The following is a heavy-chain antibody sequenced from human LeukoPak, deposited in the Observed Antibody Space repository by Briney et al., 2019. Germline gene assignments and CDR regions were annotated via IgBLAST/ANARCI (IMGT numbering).Heavy chain of an antibody. J-gene: IGHJ6*03. Sequence: PGGSLRLSCAASGFTFSSYTMSWVRQAPGKGLEWVSGISGSGGSTYYADSVKGRFTISRDNSKNTVYLQMNSLRAEDTAVYYCAKVMKGSERLTMVRGVIIKTAGLYYMDVWGKGTTVTVS. CDR1: GFTFSSYT. V-gene: IGHV3-23*01. CDR3: AKVMKGSERLTMVRGVIIKTAGLYYMDV. D-gene: IGHD3-10*01. CDR2: ISGSGGST.